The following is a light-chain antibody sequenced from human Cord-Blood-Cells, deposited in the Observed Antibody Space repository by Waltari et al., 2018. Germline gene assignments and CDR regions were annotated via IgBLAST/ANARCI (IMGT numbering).Light chain of an antibody. CDR2: EVS. V-gene: IGLV2-14*01. CDR3: SSYTSSSTYV. Sequence: QSALTQPASVSGSPGQSITLSCTGTSSADGGYHYVSWYQQHPGKAPKLMIYEVSNRPSGVSNRFSGSKSGNTASLTISGLQAEDEADYYCSSYTSSSTYVFGTGTKVTVL. CDR1: SSADGGYHY. J-gene: IGLJ1*01.